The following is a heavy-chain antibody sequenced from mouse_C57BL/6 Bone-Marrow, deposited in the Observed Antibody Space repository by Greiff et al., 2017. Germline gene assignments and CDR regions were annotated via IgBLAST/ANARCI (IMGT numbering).Heavy chain of an antibody. CDR1: GFSLTSYG. D-gene: IGHD2-3*01. Sequence: QVQLKESGPGLVQPSQSLSITCTVSGFSLTSYGVHWVRQPPGKGLEWLGVIWSGGSTDYNAAFISRLSISKDNSKSQVFFKMNSLQADDTAIYYCAKNRWLLRYFDVWGTGTTVTVSS. CDR3: AKNRWLLRYFDV. CDR2: IWSGGST. V-gene: IGHV2-4*01. J-gene: IGHJ1*03.